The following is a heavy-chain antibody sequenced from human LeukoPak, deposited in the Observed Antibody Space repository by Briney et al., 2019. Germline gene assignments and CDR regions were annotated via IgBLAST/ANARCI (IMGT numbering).Heavy chain of an antibody. Sequence: GGSLRLSCAASGFTFSTYAMSWVHQAPGKGLEWVSSISDTGGATYYAESVKGRFTISRDNARNTFYLQLTSPRDEDTALYYCAKGGGSTFDNWGQGILVTVSS. D-gene: IGHD3-10*01. CDR2: ISDTGGAT. V-gene: IGHV3-23*01. CDR3: AKGGGSTFDN. CDR1: GFTFSTYA. J-gene: IGHJ4*02.